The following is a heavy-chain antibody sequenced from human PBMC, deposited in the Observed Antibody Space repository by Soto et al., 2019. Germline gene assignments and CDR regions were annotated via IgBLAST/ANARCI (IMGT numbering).Heavy chain of an antibody. V-gene: IGHV1-69*13. Sequence: ASVKVSCKASGGTFSNYAINWVRQAPGQGLEWMGGIIPIFGTPNYAQKFQGRVTITADESTSTAYMGLSSQTSEDMAVYYCARGRKVGATLFAFDIWGQGTMVTVSS. CDR3: ARGRKVGATLFAFDI. CDR1: GGTFSNYA. CDR2: IIPIFGTP. D-gene: IGHD1-26*01. J-gene: IGHJ3*02.